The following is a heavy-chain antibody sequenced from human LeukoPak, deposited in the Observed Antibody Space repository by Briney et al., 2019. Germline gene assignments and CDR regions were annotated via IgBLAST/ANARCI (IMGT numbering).Heavy chain of an antibody. Sequence: ASVKVSCKASGYTFTSYYMHWVRQAPGRGLEWMGIINPSGGSTSYAQKFQGRVTMTRDTSTSTVYMELSSLRSEDTAVYYCARDYGDYDSDDYWGQGTLVTVSS. D-gene: IGHD4-17*01. CDR3: ARDYGDYDSDDY. J-gene: IGHJ4*02. V-gene: IGHV1-46*01. CDR1: GYTFTSYY. CDR2: INPSGGST.